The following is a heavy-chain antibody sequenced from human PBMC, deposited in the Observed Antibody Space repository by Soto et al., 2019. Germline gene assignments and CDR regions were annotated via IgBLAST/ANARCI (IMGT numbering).Heavy chain of an antibody. Sequence: GESLKISCKGSGYRFSSHWIGWVRQMPGKGLEWMGIIYPGDSDTRYSPSFQGQVTISDDKSTSTAYLQWSSLKASDTATYYCARLRADCSGANCYSYYFDYWGQGTLVTVSS. CDR1: GYRFSSHW. CDR3: ARLRADCSGANCYSYYFDY. D-gene: IGHD2-15*01. J-gene: IGHJ4*02. CDR2: IYPGDSDT. V-gene: IGHV5-51*01.